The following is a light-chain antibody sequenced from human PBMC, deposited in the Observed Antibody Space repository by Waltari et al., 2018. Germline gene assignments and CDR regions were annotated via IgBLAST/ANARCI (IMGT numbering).Light chain of an antibody. CDR3: LLYDGSDQV. J-gene: IGLJ3*02. Sequence: QTVVTQEPSLTVSPGGAVTLTCASSAGAVTSGNNPNWIQQKPGQVPRSLIHSTTNRHSWTPARFSGSLLGGKAALTLSGVQPEDEAEYYCLLYDGSDQVFGGGTKLTVL. CDR2: STT. V-gene: IGLV7-43*01. CDR1: AGAVTSGNN.